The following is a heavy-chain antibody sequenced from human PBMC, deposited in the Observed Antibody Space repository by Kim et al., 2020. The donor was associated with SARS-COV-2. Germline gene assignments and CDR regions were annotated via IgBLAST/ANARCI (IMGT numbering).Heavy chain of an antibody. V-gene: IGHV3-21*01. Sequence: GGSLRLSCAASGFTFSSYSMNWVRQAPGKGLEWVSSISSSSSYIYYADSVKGRFTISRDNAKNSLYLQMNSLRAEDTAVYYCARDRRAYGSGSYYNIPSVKTHNYYYYYGMDVWGQGTTVTVSS. CDR2: ISSSSSYI. CDR1: GFTFSSYS. CDR3: ARDRRAYGSGSYYNIPSVKTHNYYYYYGMDV. D-gene: IGHD3-10*01. J-gene: IGHJ6*02.